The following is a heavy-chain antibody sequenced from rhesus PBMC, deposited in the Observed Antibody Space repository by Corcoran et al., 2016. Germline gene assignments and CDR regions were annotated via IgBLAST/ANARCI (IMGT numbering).Heavy chain of an antibody. CDR1: GGSISSNY. D-gene: IGHD4-29*01. CDR2: IYGSGGRT. V-gene: IGHV4-160*01. J-gene: IGHJ4*01. Sequence: QVQLQESGPGLVKPSETLSLTCAVSGGSISSNYWSWIRQPPGKGLGWIGRIYGSGGRTDYNPPLQSRVTISTDTSKTQFSLKLSSVTAADTAVYYCARIATVAAPFFDYWGQGVLVTVSS. CDR3: ARIATVAAPFFDY.